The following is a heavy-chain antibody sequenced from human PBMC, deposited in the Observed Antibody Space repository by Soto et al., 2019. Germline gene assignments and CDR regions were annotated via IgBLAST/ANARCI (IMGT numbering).Heavy chain of an antibody. D-gene: IGHD2-15*01. CDR2: INPSGGST. J-gene: IGHJ4*02. CDR1: GYTFTSYY. V-gene: IGHV1-46*03. CDR3: ARDLGCSGGSCYSSY. Sequence: QVQLVQSGAEVKKPGASVKVSCKASGYTFTSYYMHWVRQAPGQGLEWMGIINPSGGSTSYAQKYKGRVTITRDTSTSTVYMELSSLRSEDTAVYYCARDLGCSGGSCYSSYWGQGTLVTVSS.